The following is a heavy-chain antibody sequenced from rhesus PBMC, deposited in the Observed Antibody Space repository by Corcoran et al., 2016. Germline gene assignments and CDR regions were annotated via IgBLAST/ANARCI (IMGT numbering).Heavy chain of an antibody. Sequence: QVKLQESGPGLVKPLETLSLTCAVSGGSISGGYYYWSWIRQPPGKGLVWIGGIYSKNGNTYNNPSLKRRVNSSKDTSKNQFSLKLSSVTAAETAVYYCARVSGVIGPFDYWGQGVLVTVSS. D-gene: IGHD3-34*01. CDR3: ARVSGVIGPFDY. CDR2: IYSKNGNT. J-gene: IGHJ4*01. CDR1: GGSISGGYYY. V-gene: IGHV4S12*01.